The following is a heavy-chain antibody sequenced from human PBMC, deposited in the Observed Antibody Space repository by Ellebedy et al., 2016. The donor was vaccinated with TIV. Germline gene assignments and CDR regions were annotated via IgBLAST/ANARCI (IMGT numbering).Heavy chain of an antibody. Sequence: MPSETLSLTCTVSGGSISSSRYYWGGIRQPPGKGLEWIGNIYYSGSTYYNPSLKRRVTISVDTSKNQFSLKLRSVTAADTAVYYCAKVGASTFGYYYYGMDVWGQGTTVTVSS. V-gene: IGHV4-39*01. CDR2: IYYSGST. CDR3: AKVGASTFGYYYYGMDV. D-gene: IGHD1-26*01. J-gene: IGHJ6*02. CDR1: GGSISSSRYY.